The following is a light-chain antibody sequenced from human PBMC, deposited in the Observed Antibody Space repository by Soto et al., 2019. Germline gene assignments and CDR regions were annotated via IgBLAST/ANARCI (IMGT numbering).Light chain of an antibody. V-gene: IGKV3-20*01. Sequence: EIVVTQSPGALSLSTGEIATLACRASQSGSSSYLAWSQQKPGQAPRLLIYGASSRATGIPDRFSGSGSGTDFTLTISRLEPEDFAVYYCQQYGSSPWTFGQGTKGAIK. CDR3: QQYGSSPWT. CDR1: QSGSSSY. CDR2: GAS. J-gene: IGKJ1*01.